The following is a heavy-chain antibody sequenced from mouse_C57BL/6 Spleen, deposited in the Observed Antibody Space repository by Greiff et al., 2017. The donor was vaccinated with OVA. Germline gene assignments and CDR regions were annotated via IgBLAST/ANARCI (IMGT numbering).Heavy chain of an antibody. CDR3: ARSGYDYGDWYFDV. CDR2: IYPGSGNT. CDR1: GYTFTDYY. D-gene: IGHD2-4*01. V-gene: IGHV1-76*01. J-gene: IGHJ1*03. Sequence: VKLMESGAELVRPGASVKLSCKASGYTFTDYYINWVKQRPGQGLEWIARIYPGSGNTYYNEKFKGKATLTAEKSSSTAYMQLSSLTSEDSAVYFCARSGYDYGDWYFDVWGTGTTVTVSS.